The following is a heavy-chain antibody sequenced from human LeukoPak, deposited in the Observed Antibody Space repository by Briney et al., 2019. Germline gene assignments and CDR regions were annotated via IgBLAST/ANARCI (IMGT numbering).Heavy chain of an antibody. CDR1: GFTVSSNY. Sequence: PGGSLRLSCAASGFTVSSNYMSWVRQAPGKGLEWVSVIYSGGSTYYADSVKGRFTISRDNSKNTLYLQMNSLRAEDTAVYYCARPAIAVAGSLDYWGQGTLVTVSS. V-gene: IGHV3-53*01. CDR3: ARPAIAVAGSLDY. D-gene: IGHD6-19*01. CDR2: IYSGGST. J-gene: IGHJ4*02.